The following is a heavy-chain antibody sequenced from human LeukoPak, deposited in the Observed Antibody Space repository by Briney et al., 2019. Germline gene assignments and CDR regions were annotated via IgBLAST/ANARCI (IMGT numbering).Heavy chain of an antibody. J-gene: IGHJ4*02. Sequence: SETLSLTCTVSGGSISSYYWSWIRQPPGKGLEWIGYIYYSGSTNYNPSLKSRVTISVDTSKNQFSLKLSSVTAADTAVYYCASQSIRGAALDYWGQGTLVSVSS. D-gene: IGHD6-6*01. CDR2: IYYSGST. V-gene: IGHV4-59*01. CDR1: GGSISSYY. CDR3: ASQSIRGAALDY.